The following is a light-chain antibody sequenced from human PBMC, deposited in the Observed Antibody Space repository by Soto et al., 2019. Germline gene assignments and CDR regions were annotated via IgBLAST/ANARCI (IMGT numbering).Light chain of an antibody. J-gene: IGKJ2*01. Sequence: DIVLTQSPGTLSLSPGERATLSCRSSQSVNSNYLARYQQKPGQAPRLLIFGASTRATGISDRFRGSGSGTDFILTINRLEPEDFAVYYCQQYGRTFGQGTKLEIK. CDR1: QSVNSNY. CDR3: QQYGRT. V-gene: IGKV3-20*01. CDR2: GAS.